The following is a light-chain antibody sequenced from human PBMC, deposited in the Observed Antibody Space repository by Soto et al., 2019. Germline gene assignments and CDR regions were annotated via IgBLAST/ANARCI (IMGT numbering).Light chain of an antibody. V-gene: IGLV2-14*01. CDR3: SSYTSSSTWV. Sequence: QSVLTQPASVSGSPGQSITISCTGTSSDVGGYNYVSWYQQHPGKAPKLMISEVSNRPSGVSNRFSASKSGNTASLTISGLHAEDEADYYCSSYTSSSTWVFGGGTKLTVL. CDR1: SSDVGGYNY. J-gene: IGLJ3*02. CDR2: EVS.